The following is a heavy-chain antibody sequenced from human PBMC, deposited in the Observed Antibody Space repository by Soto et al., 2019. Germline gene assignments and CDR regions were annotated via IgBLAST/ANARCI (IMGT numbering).Heavy chain of an antibody. D-gene: IGHD3-22*01. CDR1: GFTFGSYS. CDR3: AIVYYYDRSAIFGY. CDR2: IKSSSNDI. V-gene: IGHV3-48*02. J-gene: IGHJ4*02. Sequence: EVQLVESGGCLVKPGGSLRLSCVASGFTFGSYSMAWVRQAPGKGPEWVSYIKSSSNDIYYADSVTGRFTISRDNAKNSLPLQMNSRRDVDTAVYYCAIVYYYDRSAIFGYWGQGTLVTVSS.